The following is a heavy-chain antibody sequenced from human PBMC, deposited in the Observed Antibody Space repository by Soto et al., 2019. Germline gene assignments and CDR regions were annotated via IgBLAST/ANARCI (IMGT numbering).Heavy chain of an antibody. V-gene: IGHV5-51*01. CDR2: IYPGDSNI. J-gene: IGHJ6*02. CDR3: ARHEQVGTDFYYYGLDV. CDR1: GYIFKSYW. Sequence: GESLKISCKGSGYIFKSYWIAWGLQGPGEGLEWMGIIYPGDSNIRYSPSFQGQVTISADKSISTAYLQWSSLKASDTAMYYCARHEQVGTDFYYYGLDVWGQGTTVTVSS. D-gene: IGHD2-2*01.